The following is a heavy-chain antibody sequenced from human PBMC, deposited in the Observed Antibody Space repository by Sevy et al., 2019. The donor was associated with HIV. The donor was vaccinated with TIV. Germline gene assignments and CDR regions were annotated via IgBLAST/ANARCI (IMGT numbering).Heavy chain of an antibody. CDR3: ARERKAGAYSYGAPFDY. D-gene: IGHD5-18*01. CDR2: ISAYNGNT. J-gene: IGHJ4*02. V-gene: IGHV1-18*04. CDR1: GYTFTSYG. Sequence: ASVKVSCKASGYTFTSYGISWVRQAPGQGLEWMGWISAYNGNTNYSEKLQGRVTMTTDTYTSTAYMELRSLRSDDTAVYYCARERKAGAYSYGAPFDYWGQGTLVTVSS.